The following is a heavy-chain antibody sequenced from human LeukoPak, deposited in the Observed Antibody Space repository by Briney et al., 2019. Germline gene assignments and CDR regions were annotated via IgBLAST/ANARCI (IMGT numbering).Heavy chain of an antibody. CDR1: GGSISTYY. V-gene: IGHV4-59*01. Sequence: PSETLSLTCTVSGGSISTYYWSWIRLPPGKGLEWIAYIYFTGRTQYNPFLKSRVTISEDTSKNQFSLRLSSVTPADTAVYYCARGGYDSDFDYWGQGTLVTVSS. D-gene: IGHD3-3*01. CDR2: IYFTGRT. J-gene: IGHJ4*02. CDR3: ARGGYDSDFDY.